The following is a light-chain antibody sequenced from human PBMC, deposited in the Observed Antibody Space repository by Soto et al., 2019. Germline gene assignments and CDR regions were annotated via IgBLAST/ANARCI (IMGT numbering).Light chain of an antibody. V-gene: IGKV3-15*01. CDR3: QQYYNWPPRT. Sequence: EIEMTQSPATLSVSVGERATLSCRASQSVSSNLAWYQQKPGQAPRLLIYGASTRATSIPARFSGSGSGTAFTPTISSLQYPDFAAYYCQQYYNWPPRTFGQGTRLEIK. J-gene: IGKJ5*01. CDR2: GAS. CDR1: QSVSSN.